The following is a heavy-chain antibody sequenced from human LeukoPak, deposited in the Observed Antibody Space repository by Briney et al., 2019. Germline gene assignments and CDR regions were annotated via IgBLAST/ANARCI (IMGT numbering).Heavy chain of an antibody. CDR1: GGSFSGYY. CDR2: IYHSGST. CDR3: ASYGLAYWYFDL. D-gene: IGHD4-17*01. V-gene: IGHV4-34*01. J-gene: IGHJ2*01. Sequence: SETLSLTCAVYGGSFSGYYWSWIRQPPGKGLEWIGSIYHSGSTYYNPSLKSRVTISVDTSKNQFSLKLSSVTAADTAVYYCASYGLAYWYFDLWGRGTLVTVSS.